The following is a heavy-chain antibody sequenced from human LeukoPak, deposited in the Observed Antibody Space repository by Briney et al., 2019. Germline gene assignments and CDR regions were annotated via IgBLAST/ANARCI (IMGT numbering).Heavy chain of an antibody. CDR1: GFTFSDYY. CDR2: ISSSSSYT. D-gene: IGHD3-9*01. V-gene: IGHV3-11*06. J-gene: IGHJ4*02. Sequence: GGSQRLSCAASGFTFSDYYMSWIRQAPGKGLEWVSYISSSSSYTNYADSVKGRFTISRDNAKNSLYLQMNSLRAEDTAVYYCARYYDILTGYYTSIGYWGEGTLVTVSS. CDR3: ARYYDILTGYYTSIGY.